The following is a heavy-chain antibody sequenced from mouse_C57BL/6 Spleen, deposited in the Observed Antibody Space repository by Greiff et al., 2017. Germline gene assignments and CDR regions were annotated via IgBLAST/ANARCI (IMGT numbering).Heavy chain of an antibody. V-gene: IGHV2-2*01. CDR1: GFSLTSYG. J-gene: IGHJ3*01. D-gene: IGHD2-5*01. CDR2: IWSGGST. CDR3: ASSYYSNPQFAY. Sequence: QVQLKQSGPGLVQPSQSLSITCTVSGFSLTSYGVHWVRQSPGKGLEWLGVIWSGGSTDYNAAFISRLSISKDNSKSQVFFKMNSLQADDTAIYYCASSYYSNPQFAYWGQGTLVTVSA.